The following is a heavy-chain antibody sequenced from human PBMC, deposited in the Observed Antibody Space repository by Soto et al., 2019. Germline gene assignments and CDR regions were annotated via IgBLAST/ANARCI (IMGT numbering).Heavy chain of an antibody. CDR3: AKATDDEYDVIMAGLIDY. V-gene: IGHV3-23*01. CDR2: ISGSGGST. D-gene: IGHD3-10*01. J-gene: IGHJ4*02. Sequence: EVQLLESGGGLVQPGGSLRLSCAASGFTFSSYAMSCVRQAPGKGLECVSAISGSGGSTYYADSVKGRFTISGDNSKNAFYLHMNRMSAEETAVYYCAKATDDEYDVIMAGLIDYLGQGNLVTASS. CDR1: GFTFSSYA.